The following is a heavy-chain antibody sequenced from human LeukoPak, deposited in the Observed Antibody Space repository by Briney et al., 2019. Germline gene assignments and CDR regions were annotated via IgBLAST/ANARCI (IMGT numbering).Heavy chain of an antibody. V-gene: IGHV4-59*01. CDR1: GGSRSGYS. J-gene: IGHJ4*02. Sequence: PSETLSLTCSVSGGSRSGYSWSEIRQSPGKGLEYIGYIYDSGSTNYNPSLKSRVTISVDTSKNQFSLKVSSLTAADTAVYYCARSVRWLELLHWGQGILVTVSS. D-gene: IGHD2-15*01. CDR3: ARSVRWLELLH. CDR2: IYDSGST.